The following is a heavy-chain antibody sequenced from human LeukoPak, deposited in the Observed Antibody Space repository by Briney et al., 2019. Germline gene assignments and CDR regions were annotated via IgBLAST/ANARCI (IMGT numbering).Heavy chain of an antibody. V-gene: IGHV4-39*07. CDR3: ARGSPGLEQKWKYYFDY. Sequence: SETLSLTCTVSGGSISGSNYYWDWIRQSLGKGPEWIGSIYYSGSTYYNPSLKSRVTISVDTSKNQFSLKLSSVTAADTAVYYCARGSPGLEQKWKYYFDYWGQGTLVTVSS. J-gene: IGHJ4*02. CDR1: GGSISGSNYY. CDR2: IYYSGST. D-gene: IGHD1-1*01.